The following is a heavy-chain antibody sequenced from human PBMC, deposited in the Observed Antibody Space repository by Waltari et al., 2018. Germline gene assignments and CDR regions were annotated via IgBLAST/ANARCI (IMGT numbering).Heavy chain of an antibody. D-gene: IGHD6-19*01. J-gene: IGHJ4*02. Sequence: DVLLVESGGDLVQPGGSLRLSCAASGFSFSSWYMSWFSQAPGKGLEWVANMNQDGSEKNYVDSVKGRFTISRDNAKNSLSLQMNSLRVEDTAVYYCARAPKRTSSEVDYWGQGTLVTVSS. CDR3: ARAPKRTSSEVDY. CDR1: GFSFSSWY. CDR2: MNQDGSEK. V-gene: IGHV3-7*01.